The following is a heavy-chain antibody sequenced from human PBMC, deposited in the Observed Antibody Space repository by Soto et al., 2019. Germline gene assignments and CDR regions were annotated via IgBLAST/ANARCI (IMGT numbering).Heavy chain of an antibody. J-gene: IGHJ4*02. CDR3: ARSPGIGNDGSSTRGRNIDY. CDR2: IYYSGST. D-gene: IGHD2-2*01. V-gene: IGHV4-31*03. CDR1: GGSIGRGGNY. Sequence: SETLSLTCTVSGGSIGRGGNYWTWIRQHPGKGLEWIGYIYYSGSTYYNPSLKSRVTISVDTSKNQFSLRLNSVTAADTAVYYCARSPGIGNDGSSTRGRNIDYWGQGTLVTVSS.